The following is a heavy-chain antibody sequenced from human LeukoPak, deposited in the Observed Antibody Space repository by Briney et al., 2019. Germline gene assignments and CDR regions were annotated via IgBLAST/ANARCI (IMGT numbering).Heavy chain of an antibody. CDR1: GITLSNYG. J-gene: IGHJ4*02. Sequence: GGSLRLSCAVSGITLSNYGMSWVRQAPGKGPEWVAGISGSGGGAYYADAVKGRFTISRDNPKNTLYLQMNSLRVEDTAVYFCAKRGVVIRVILVGFHKEAYYFDSWGQGALVTVSS. CDR2: ISGSGGGA. CDR3: AKRGVVIRVILVGFHKEAYYFDS. V-gene: IGHV3-23*01. D-gene: IGHD3-22*01.